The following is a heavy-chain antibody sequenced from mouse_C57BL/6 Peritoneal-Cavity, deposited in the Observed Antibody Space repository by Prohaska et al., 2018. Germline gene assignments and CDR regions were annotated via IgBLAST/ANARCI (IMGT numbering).Heavy chain of an antibody. CDR1: GSAFTFYF. CDR3: ARRNLYYFDY. Sequence: QFQLQQSGAELVMLGPSVKVSRKSSGSAFTFYFFEWVKQRPGQGLEWIGVINPGSGGTNYNEKFKGKATLTADKSSSTAYMQLSSLTSEDSAVYFCARRNLYYFDYWGQGTTLTVSS. CDR2: INPGSGGT. D-gene: IGHD2-1*01. J-gene: IGHJ2*01. V-gene: IGHV1-54*01.